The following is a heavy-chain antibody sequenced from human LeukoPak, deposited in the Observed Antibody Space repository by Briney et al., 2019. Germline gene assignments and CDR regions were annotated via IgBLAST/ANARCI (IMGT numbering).Heavy chain of an antibody. J-gene: IGHJ4*02. CDR1: GGSFTDYY. V-gene: IGHV4-34*01. CDR2: VTDSGST. CDR3: SRRGQWLRRWFDY. Sequence: SETLTLTCAVFGGSFTDYYWSWVRQPPGKGLEWIGEVTDSGSTNYKSSLKSRLTISVDMSKIQFSLKLTSVTAADTAIYYCSRRGQWLRRWFDYWGQGTLVTVSS. D-gene: IGHD6-19*01.